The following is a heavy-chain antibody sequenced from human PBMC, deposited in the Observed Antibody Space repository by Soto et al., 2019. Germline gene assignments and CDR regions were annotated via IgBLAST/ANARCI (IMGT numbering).Heavy chain of an antibody. J-gene: IGHJ5*01. V-gene: IGHV1-46*01. Sequence: ASVKVSCKAPAGTFTSYYIHWVRQAPGHGLEWMGIINPNGGSTRFAQTFQGRITMTRDTSTSTVYMELRSLRSEDTAIYYYARSSAGVFGIIIERSDWFASCGQRSPVTVSS. CDR1: AGTFTSYY. CDR3: ARSSAGVFGIIIERSDWFAS. D-gene: IGHD3-3*01. CDR2: INPNGGST.